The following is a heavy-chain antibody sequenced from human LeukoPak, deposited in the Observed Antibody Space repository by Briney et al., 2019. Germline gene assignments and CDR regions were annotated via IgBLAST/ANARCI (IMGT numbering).Heavy chain of an antibody. V-gene: IGHV4-59*11. Sequence: SETLSLTCTVSGGSISSHYWSWIRQPPGKGLEWIGYIYYSGSTNYNPSLKSRVTISVDTSKNQFSLKLSSVTAADTAVYYCAGVGIQLWSYYFDYWGQGTLVTVSS. D-gene: IGHD5-18*01. CDR3: AGVGIQLWSYYFDY. CDR2: IYYSGST. CDR1: GGSISSHY. J-gene: IGHJ4*02.